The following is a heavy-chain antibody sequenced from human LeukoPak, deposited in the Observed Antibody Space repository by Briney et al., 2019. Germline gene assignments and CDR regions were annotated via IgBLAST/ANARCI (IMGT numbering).Heavy chain of an antibody. D-gene: IGHD3-9*01. CDR2: IYHSGST. J-gene: IGHJ4*02. CDR1: GYSISSGYY. V-gene: IGHV4-38-2*02. CDR3: ARESDILTGYYAR. Sequence: SETLSLTCTVSGYSISSGYYWGWIRQPPGKGLEWIGSIYHSGSTYYNPSLKSRVTISVDTSKNQFSLKLSSVTAADTAVYYCARESDILTGYYARWGQGTLVTVSS.